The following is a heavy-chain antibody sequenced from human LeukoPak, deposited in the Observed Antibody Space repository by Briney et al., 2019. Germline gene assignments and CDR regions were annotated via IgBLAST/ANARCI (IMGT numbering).Heavy chain of an antibody. CDR3: ARAVGSFDWLPLFDY. CDR1: GGSISSYY. Sequence: SETLSLTCTVSGGSISSYYWSWIRQPPGKGLEWIGEINHSGGTNYNPSLKSRVTISVDTSKNQFYLKLSSVTAADTAVYYCARAVGSFDWLPLFDYWGQGTLVTVSS. CDR2: INHSGGT. D-gene: IGHD3-9*01. V-gene: IGHV4-34*01. J-gene: IGHJ4*02.